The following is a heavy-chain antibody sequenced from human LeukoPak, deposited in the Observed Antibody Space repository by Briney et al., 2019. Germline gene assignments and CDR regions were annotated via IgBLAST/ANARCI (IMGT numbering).Heavy chain of an antibody. CDR2: ISSSGSTI. CDR1: GFTFRSYE. J-gene: IGHJ4*02. Sequence: GGSLRLSCAASGFTFRSYEMNWVRQAPGKGLEWVSYISSSGSTIYYADSVKGRFTISRDNAKNSLYLQMNSLRAEDTAVYYCARGGIYGSGSNYNPFDYWGQGTLVTVSS. CDR3: ARGGIYGSGSNYNPFDY. D-gene: IGHD3-10*01. V-gene: IGHV3-48*03.